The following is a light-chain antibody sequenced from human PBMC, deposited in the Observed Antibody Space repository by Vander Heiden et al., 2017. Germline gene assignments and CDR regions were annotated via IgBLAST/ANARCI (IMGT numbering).Light chain of an antibody. CDR1: QSVSSN. Sequence: EIVLTQSPATLSLSRGERDTLSCRASQSVSSNLAWYQQKPGQAPRLLIYDASNRATGIPARFSGSGSGTDFTLTISSLEPEDFAIYYCQQRSNWPLTFGGGTKVEIK. V-gene: IGKV3-11*01. J-gene: IGKJ4*01. CDR3: QQRSNWPLT. CDR2: DAS.